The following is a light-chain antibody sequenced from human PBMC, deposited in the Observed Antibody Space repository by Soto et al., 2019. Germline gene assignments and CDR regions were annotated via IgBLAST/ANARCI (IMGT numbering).Light chain of an antibody. J-gene: IGKJ1*01. CDR2: GAS. CDR1: QSVDTTF. V-gene: IGKV3-20*01. CDR3: QQYMSSVT. Sequence: EIVLTQSPGSLSLSPGQRATLSCRASQSVDTTFFAWYQKKPGQAPRLLIQGASKRATRIPDRFSGSGSGTDFTLIISRLEPEDFAVYYCQQYMSSVTFGQGTKVEIK.